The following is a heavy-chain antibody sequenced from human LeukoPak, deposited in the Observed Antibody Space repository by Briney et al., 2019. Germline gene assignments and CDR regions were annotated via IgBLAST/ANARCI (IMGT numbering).Heavy chain of an antibody. CDR2: INPSGGST. CDR3: ARDPNIVVVPAANWFDP. D-gene: IGHD2-2*01. V-gene: IGHV1-46*01. J-gene: IGHJ5*02. CDR1: GYTFTSYY. Sequence: ASVKVSCKASGYTFTSYYMHWVRQAPGQGLEWMGIINPSGGSTSYAQKFQGRVNMTRDTSTSTVYMELSSLRSEDTAVYYCARDPNIVVVPAANWFDPWGQGTLVTVSS.